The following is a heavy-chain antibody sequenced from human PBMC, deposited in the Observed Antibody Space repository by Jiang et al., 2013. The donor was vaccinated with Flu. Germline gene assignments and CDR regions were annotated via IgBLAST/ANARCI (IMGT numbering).Heavy chain of an antibody. CDR1: GYSFTSYW. CDR2: IYPGDSDT. V-gene: IGHV5-51*01. J-gene: IGHJ6*02. D-gene: IGHD2-2*01. CDR3: ARRAWCSSTSCSKYGMDV. Sequence: VQLVESGAEVKKPGESLKISCKGSGYSFTSYWIGWVRQMPGKGLEWMGIIYPGDSDTRYSPSFQGQVTISADKSISTAYLQWSSLKASDTAMYYCARRAWCSSTSCSKYGMDVWGQGDHGSPSP.